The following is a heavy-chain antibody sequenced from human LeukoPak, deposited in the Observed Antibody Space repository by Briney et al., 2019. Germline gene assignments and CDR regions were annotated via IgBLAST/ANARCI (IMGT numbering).Heavy chain of an antibody. CDR2: IYHSGST. V-gene: IGHV4-30-2*01. CDR3: ARERADSSGYYFDY. Sequence: PSQTLSLTCAVSGGSISSGGYSWSWIRQPPGKGLEWIGYIYHSGSTYYNPSLKSRVTISVDRSTNQFSLKLRSVTAADTAVYYCARERADSSGYYFDYWGQGTLVTVSS. D-gene: IGHD3-22*01. J-gene: IGHJ4*02. CDR1: GGSISSGGYS.